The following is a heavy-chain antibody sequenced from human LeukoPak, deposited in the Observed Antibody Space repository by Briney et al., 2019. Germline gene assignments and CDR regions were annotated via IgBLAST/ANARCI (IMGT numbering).Heavy chain of an antibody. CDR1: GGSISSGDYY. J-gene: IGHJ6*03. D-gene: IGHD3-16*01. V-gene: IGHV4-30-4*02. Sequence: SETLSLTCTVSGGSISSGDYYWSWIRQPPGKGLEWIGYIYNSGNTYYNPSLKSRVTLSVDTSKSQFSLKLSSVTVADTAVYYCASGAYYYYMDVWGKGTTVTVSS. CDR3: ASGAYYYYMDV. CDR2: IYNSGNT.